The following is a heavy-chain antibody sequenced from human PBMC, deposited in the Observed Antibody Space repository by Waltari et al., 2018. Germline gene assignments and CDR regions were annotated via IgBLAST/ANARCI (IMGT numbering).Heavy chain of an antibody. V-gene: IGHV4-38-2*01. CDR2: IHHSWAT. CDR1: GYSISSGYF. D-gene: IGHD6-19*01. Sequence: QVQLQESGPGLVKASEPLSPTCPVAGYSISSGYFWDGIRQPPGKGLEWIASIHHSWATYYNPSLESRVTISVDTSKNQFSLKLSFVTASDAAVYYCARRPLSSPEEWGQGTLVIVSS. CDR3: ARRPLSSPEE. J-gene: IGHJ4*02.